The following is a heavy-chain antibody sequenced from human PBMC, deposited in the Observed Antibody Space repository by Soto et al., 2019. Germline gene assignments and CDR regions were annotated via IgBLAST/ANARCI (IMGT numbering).Heavy chain of an antibody. CDR2: ISYDGSNK. CDR3: AKKGSSSPFDY. J-gene: IGHJ4*02. D-gene: IGHD6-6*01. CDR1: GFTFSSYG. V-gene: IGHV3-30*18. Sequence: PGGSLRLSCAASGFTFSSYGMHWVRQAPGKGLEWVAVISYDGSNKYYADSVKGRFTISRDNSKNTLYLQMNSRRAEDTAVYYCAKKGSSSPFDYRGQGTLGTGSS.